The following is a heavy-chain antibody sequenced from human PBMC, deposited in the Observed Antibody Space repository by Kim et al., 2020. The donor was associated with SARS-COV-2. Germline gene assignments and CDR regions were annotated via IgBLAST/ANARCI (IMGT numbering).Heavy chain of an antibody. J-gene: IGHJ4*02. D-gene: IGHD6-19*01. CDR1: GGSISNDY. Sequence: SETLSLTCTVSGGSISNDYYCWIRQPPGKGLEWMGYSYYSGSTNYNHSPTSRVTVTVDTSTNKYSLKLKSVTAADTATYYCSRASSGWRRFHFDYWGQG. V-gene: IGHV4-59*01. CDR2: SYYSGST. CDR3: SRASSGWRRFHFDY.